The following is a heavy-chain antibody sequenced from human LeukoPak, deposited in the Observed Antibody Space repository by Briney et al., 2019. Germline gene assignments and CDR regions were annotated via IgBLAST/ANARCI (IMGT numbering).Heavy chain of an antibody. CDR3: ARDDSVGGIAWWFDP. CDR1: GGTFSSYG. V-gene: IGHV1-69*06. D-gene: IGHD1-26*01. J-gene: IGHJ5*02. Sequence: SVKVSCKASGGTFSSYGISWVRQAPGQGLEWVGGIIPTFGTANYAQKFQGRVTFTADKSATTDYMELSSLTSEDTAVYYFARDDSVGGIAWWFDPWGQGTLVTVSS. CDR2: IIPTFGTA.